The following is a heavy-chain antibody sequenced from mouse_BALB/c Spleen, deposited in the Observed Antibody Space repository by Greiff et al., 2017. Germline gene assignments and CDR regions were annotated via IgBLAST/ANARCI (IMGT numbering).Heavy chain of an antibody. J-gene: IGHJ3*01. CDR2: INPYNDGT. CDR3: AREGWSPWFAY. Sequence: VQLKESGPELVKPGASVKMSCKASGYTFTSYVMHWVKQKPGQGLEWIGYINPYNDGTKYNEKFKGKATLTSDKSSSTAYMELSSLTSEDSAVYYCAREGWSPWFAYWGQGTLVTVSA. CDR1: GYTFTSYV. V-gene: IGHV1-14*01. D-gene: IGHD2-3*01.